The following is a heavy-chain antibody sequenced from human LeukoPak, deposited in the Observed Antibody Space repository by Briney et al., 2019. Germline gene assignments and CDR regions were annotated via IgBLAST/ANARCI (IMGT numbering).Heavy chain of an antibody. V-gene: IGHV3-9*03. J-gene: IGHJ3*02. CDR1: GFTFDDYA. CDR3: AKDSGIVGATTSAFDI. Sequence: GRSLRLSCAASGFTFDDYAMHWVRQAPGKGLEWVSGISWNSGSIGYADSVKGRFTISRDNAKNSLYLQMNSLRAEDMALYYCAKDSGIVGATTSAFDIWGQGTMVTVSS. D-gene: IGHD1-26*01. CDR2: ISWNSGSI.